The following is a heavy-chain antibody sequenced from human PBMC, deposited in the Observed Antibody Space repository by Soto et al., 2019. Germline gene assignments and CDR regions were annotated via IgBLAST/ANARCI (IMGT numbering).Heavy chain of an antibody. CDR1: GGSISSGGYY. J-gene: IGHJ4*02. CDR2: IYYSGST. V-gene: IGHV4-31*03. D-gene: IGHD2-8*02. CDR3: ARNGRDCTDRRSGVWQCSISYYFDY. Sequence: QVQLQESGPGLVKPSQTLSLTCIVSGGSISSGGYYWSWIRQHPGKGLEWIGYIYYSGSTYYNPSLKSRVTISVDTSKNQFSLKLSSVTAADTAVYYCARNGRDCTDRRSGVWQCSISYYFDYWGQGTLVTVSS.